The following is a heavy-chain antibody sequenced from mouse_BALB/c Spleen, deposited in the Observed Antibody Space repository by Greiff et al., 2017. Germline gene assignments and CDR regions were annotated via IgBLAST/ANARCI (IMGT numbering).Heavy chain of an antibody. D-gene: IGHD2-4*01. Sequence: EVKVVESGGGLVKLGGSLKLSCAASGFTFSSYYMSWVRQTPEKRLELVAAINSNGGSTYYPDTVKGRFTISRDNAKNTLYLQMSSLKSEDTALYYCARPAMITTYWYFDVWGAGTTVTVSS. J-gene: IGHJ1*01. CDR1: GFTFSSYY. CDR3: ARPAMITTYWYFDV. V-gene: IGHV5-6-2*01. CDR2: INSNGGST.